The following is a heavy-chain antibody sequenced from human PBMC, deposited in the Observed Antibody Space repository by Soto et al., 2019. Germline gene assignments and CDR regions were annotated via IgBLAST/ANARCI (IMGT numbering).Heavy chain of an antibody. Sequence: PSETLSLTCTVSGGSVSSGSYYWTWIRQPPGKGLEWIGSIYHTGNAYYSPSLKSRVTISVDTSKNQFSLKLTSVTAADAALYYCARDFFDSSDYTTNWFDPWGQGTLVTVSS. CDR1: GGSVSSGSYY. J-gene: IGHJ5*02. D-gene: IGHD3-22*01. CDR2: IYHTGNA. V-gene: IGHV4-39*01. CDR3: ARDFFDSSDYTTNWFDP.